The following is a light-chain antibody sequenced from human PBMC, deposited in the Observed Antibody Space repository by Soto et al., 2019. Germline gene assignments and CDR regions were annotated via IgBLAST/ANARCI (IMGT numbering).Light chain of an antibody. CDR1: QSVLYSSTNKNY. Sequence: DIVMTQSPDSLAVSLGERATINCKSSQSVLYSSTNKNYVAWYQQKPGQPPKLLIYWASTRESGVPDRFSGSGSGTDFTLTIKSLQAEDVAVYYGQNYYETPRTFGQGTKVEIK. V-gene: IGKV4-1*01. CDR3: QNYYETPRT. J-gene: IGKJ1*01. CDR2: WAS.